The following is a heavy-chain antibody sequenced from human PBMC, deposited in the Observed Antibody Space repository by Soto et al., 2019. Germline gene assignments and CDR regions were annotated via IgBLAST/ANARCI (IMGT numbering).Heavy chain of an antibody. V-gene: IGHV2-70*04. D-gene: IGHD6-6*01. Sequence: ESGPTLVNPTQTLTLTCTFSGFSLSTSGMRVSWIRQPPGKALEWLARIDWDDDKFYSTSLKTRLTISKDTSKNQVVLTMTNMDPVDTATYYCARYSSSSFDYWGQGTLVTVSS. CDR3: ARYSSSSFDY. CDR1: GFSLSTSGMR. J-gene: IGHJ4*02. CDR2: IDWDDDK.